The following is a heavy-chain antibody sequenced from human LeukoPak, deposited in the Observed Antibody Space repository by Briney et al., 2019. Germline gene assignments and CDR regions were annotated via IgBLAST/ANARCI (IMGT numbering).Heavy chain of an antibody. CDR1: GFTFSSYW. V-gene: IGHV3-7*04. D-gene: IGHD3-3*01. J-gene: IGHJ6*02. Sequence: GGSLRLSCAASGFTFSSYWMSWVPQAPGKGLEWGSNIKQDGSEKYYVDSVKGRFTISRDNAKNSLYLQMNSLRAEDTAVYYCARDSYFCPMDVWGQGTTVTVSS. CDR2: IKQDGSEK. CDR3: ARDSYFCPMDV.